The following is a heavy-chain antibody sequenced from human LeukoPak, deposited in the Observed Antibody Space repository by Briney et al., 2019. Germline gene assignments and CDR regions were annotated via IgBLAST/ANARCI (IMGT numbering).Heavy chain of an antibody. CDR3: ARDLGYCSGGSCYSDPYYYYGMDV. D-gene: IGHD2-15*01. V-gene: IGHV4-59*01. CDR1: GGSISSYY. CDR2: IYFSGST. Sequence: SETLSLTCTVSGGSISSYYWSWIRQPPGKGLEWIGYIYFSGSTNYNPSLKSRVTISVDTSKNQFSLKLSSVTAADTAVYYCARDLGYCSGGSCYSDPYYYYGMDVWGQGTTVTVSS. J-gene: IGHJ6*02.